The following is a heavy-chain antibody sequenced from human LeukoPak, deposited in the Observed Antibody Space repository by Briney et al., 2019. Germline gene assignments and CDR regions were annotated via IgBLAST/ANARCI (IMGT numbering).Heavy chain of an antibody. Sequence: ASVKVSCKASGGTFNLHAISWVRQAPGQGLEWMGGIIPVFGSAYYAQKFQGRVTITADESTSTAYMELSSLRYEDTAVYYCARVWCSGGSCYSSRGAFDIWGQGTMVTVSS. CDR2: IIPVFGSA. CDR3: ARVWCSGGSCYSSRGAFDI. V-gene: IGHV1-69*13. J-gene: IGHJ3*02. D-gene: IGHD2-15*01. CDR1: GGTFNLHA.